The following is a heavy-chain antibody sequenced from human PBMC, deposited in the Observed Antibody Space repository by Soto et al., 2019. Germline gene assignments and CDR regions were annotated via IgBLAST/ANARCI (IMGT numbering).Heavy chain of an antibody. CDR3: ATHSRDGYNDEYYFDY. J-gene: IGHJ4*02. Sequence: HPGGSLRLSCAASGFTFSGSAMLWVRQASGKGLEWVGRIRSKANNYATAYAASVKGRFTISRDDSKNTAYLQMNSLKAEDTAVYYCATHSRDGYNDEYYFDYWGRGTLVTVSS. D-gene: IGHD5-12*01. CDR1: GFTFSGSA. CDR2: IRSKANNYAT. V-gene: IGHV3-73*01.